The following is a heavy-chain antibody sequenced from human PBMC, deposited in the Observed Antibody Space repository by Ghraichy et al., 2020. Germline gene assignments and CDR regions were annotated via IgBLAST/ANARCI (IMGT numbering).Heavy chain of an antibody. CDR3: ARDPLAVAGRAFDI. V-gene: IGHV4-61*02. J-gene: IGHJ3*02. Sequence: SETLSLTCTVSGGSISSGSYYWSWIRQPAGKGLEWIGRIYTSGSTNYNPSLKSRVTISVDTSKNQFSLKLSSVTAADTAVYYCARDPLAVAGRAFDIWGQGTMVTVSS. CDR2: IYTSGST. D-gene: IGHD6-19*01. CDR1: GGSISSGSYY.